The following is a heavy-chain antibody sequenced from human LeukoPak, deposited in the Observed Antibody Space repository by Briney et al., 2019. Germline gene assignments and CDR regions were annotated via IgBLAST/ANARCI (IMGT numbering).Heavy chain of an antibody. J-gene: IGHJ4*02. CDR1: GVSFSGYY. V-gene: IGHV4-34*01. CDR2: INHSGTI. D-gene: IGHD3-16*02. CDR3: AREALYYDYVWGSYRPFDY. Sequence: SETLSLTCAVYGVSFSGYYWSWIRQPPGKGLEWIGEINHSGTINYTPSLKSRVTISVDTSKNQFSLKLSSVTAADTAVYYCAREALYYDYVWGSYRPFDYWGQGTLVTVSS.